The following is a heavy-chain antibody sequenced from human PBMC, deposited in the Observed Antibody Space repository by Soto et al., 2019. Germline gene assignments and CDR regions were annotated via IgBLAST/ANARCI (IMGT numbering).Heavy chain of an antibody. CDR1: GFTFSNAW. V-gene: IGHV3-15*07. CDR3: TTGYYYGSGSYSHYYYYYGMDV. J-gene: IGHJ6*02. D-gene: IGHD3-10*01. Sequence: EVQLVESGGGLVKPGGSLRLSCAASGFTFSNAWMNWVRQAPGKGLEWVGRIKSKTDGGTTDYAAPVKGRFTISRDDSKNTLYLQMNSLKTEDTAVYYCTTGYYYGSGSYSHYYYYYGMDVWGQGTTVTVSS. CDR2: IKSKTDGGTT.